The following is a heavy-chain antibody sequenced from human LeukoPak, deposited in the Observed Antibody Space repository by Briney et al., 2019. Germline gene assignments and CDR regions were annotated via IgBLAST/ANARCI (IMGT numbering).Heavy chain of an antibody. CDR1: GFTFSDYY. V-gene: IGHV3-11*04. J-gene: IGHJ4*02. CDR3: ARGCSAIRCPADY. Sequence: PGGSLRLSCAASGFTFSDYYMSWIRQAPGKGLVWVSQISPDGNITPYADSVKGRFTISRDNSKNTLYLQMNALKAEDTAVYFCARGCSAIRCPADYWGQGTLVTVSS. CDR2: ISPDGNIT. D-gene: IGHD2-15*01.